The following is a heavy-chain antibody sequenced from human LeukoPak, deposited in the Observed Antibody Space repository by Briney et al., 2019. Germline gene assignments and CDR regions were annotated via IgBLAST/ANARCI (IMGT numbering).Heavy chain of an antibody. CDR1: GYTFTSYD. J-gene: IGHJ4*02. CDR3: ARGSLQYGVDY. Sequence: ASVKVSCKASGYTFTSYDIHWVRQATGQGLEWMGWMNPNSGNTGYALKFQGRVTMTRNTSISTVYMELSSLRSEDTAVYYCARGSLQYGVDYWGQGTLVTVSS. CDR2: MNPNSGNT. D-gene: IGHD4-17*01. V-gene: IGHV1-8*01.